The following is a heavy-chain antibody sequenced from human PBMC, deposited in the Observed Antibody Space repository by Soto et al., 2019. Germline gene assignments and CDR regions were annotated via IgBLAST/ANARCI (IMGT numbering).Heavy chain of an antibody. CDR2: ISYDGSNK. J-gene: IGHJ4*02. CDR3: AKEPASIVLVPAAQKDY. D-gene: IGHD2-2*01. CDR1: GFTFSSYG. Sequence: QVQLVESGGGVVQPGRSLRLSCAASGFTFSSYGMHWVRQAPGKGLEWVAVISYDGSNKYYADSVKGRFTISRDNSKNTLYLQMNRLRAEDTAVYYCAKEPASIVLVPAAQKDYWGQGTLVTVSS. V-gene: IGHV3-30*18.